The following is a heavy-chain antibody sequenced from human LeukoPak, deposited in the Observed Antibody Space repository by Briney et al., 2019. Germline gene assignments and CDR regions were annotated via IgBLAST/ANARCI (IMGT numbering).Heavy chain of an antibody. CDR2: ISSNGGST. Sequence: GGSLRLSCAASGLXFSSYAIHWVRQAPGKGLEYVSAISSNGGSTYYANSVKGRFTISRDNSKNTAYLQMGSLRVEDMAVYYCARGGVYSDYVDYWGQGTLVTVSS. D-gene: IGHD4-11*01. J-gene: IGHJ4*02. CDR3: ARGGVYSDYVDY. CDR1: GLXFSSYA. V-gene: IGHV3-64*01.